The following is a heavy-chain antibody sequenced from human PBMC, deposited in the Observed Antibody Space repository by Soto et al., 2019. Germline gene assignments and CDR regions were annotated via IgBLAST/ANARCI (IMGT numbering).Heavy chain of an antibody. Sequence: PSETLSLTCAVSSDSVTSGYYWGWIRQPPGKGLEWIGSVYHSGTTYYSPSLKSRVTISLDTSKNQFSLKLSSVTAADTAFYYCTRSLYSASWYAGYWGQGTLVTVSS. J-gene: IGHJ4*02. D-gene: IGHD6-13*01. V-gene: IGHV4-38-2*01. CDR1: SDSVTSGYY. CDR3: TRSLYSASWYAGY. CDR2: VYHSGTT.